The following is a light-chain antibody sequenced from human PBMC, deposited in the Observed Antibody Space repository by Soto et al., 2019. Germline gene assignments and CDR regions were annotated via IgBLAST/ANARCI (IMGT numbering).Light chain of an antibody. Sequence: EIKMTQSPSTLSASVGDRVTVTCRASQSISSWLAWYQQKPGKAPKLLIYDASSLESGVPSRFGGSGSGTEFTLTISSLQPDDFATYYCQQYHIYSGTFGQGTKVDIK. CDR2: DAS. J-gene: IGKJ1*01. CDR3: QQYHIYSGT. CDR1: QSISSW. V-gene: IGKV1-5*01.